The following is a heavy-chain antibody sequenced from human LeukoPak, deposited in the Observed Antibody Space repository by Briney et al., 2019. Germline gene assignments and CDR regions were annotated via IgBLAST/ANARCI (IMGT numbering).Heavy chain of an antibody. CDR2: IYHSGST. CDR1: GGSISSSNW. V-gene: IGHV4-4*02. Sequence: PSETLSLTCAVSGGSISSSNWWSWVRQPPGKGLEWIREIYHSGSTNYNPPLKSRVTISVDKYKNKLSLKLSSVTAADTAVYYCARRAVVPAAVSYFDNWGQGTLVTVSS. CDR3: ARRAVVPAAVSYFDN. J-gene: IGHJ4*02. D-gene: IGHD2-2*01.